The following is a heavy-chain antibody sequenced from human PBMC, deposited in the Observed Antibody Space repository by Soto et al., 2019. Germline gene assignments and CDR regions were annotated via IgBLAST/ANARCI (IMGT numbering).Heavy chain of an antibody. V-gene: IGHV1-69*05. D-gene: IGHD3-16*01. CDR3: ARIQTGGRGGYSLCS. Sequence: QVQLVQSGAEVKKPGSSVKVSCKASGGTFSSYAISWVRQAPGQGLEWMGGIIPIFGTADYAQKFQGRVTXSXXXTXXPAYMGVTSLRSEDTAGYYCARIQTGGRGGYSLCSWGLGTRVTVSS. CDR2: IIPIFGTA. J-gene: IGHJ5*02. CDR1: GGTFSSYA.